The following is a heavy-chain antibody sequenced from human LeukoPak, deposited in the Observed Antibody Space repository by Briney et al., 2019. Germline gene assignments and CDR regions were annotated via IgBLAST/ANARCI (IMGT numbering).Heavy chain of an antibody. CDR1: GYTFTRYG. CDR2: IRVDNGDT. Sequence: ASVKVSCKASGYTFTRYGISWVRQAPGQGLEWMGWIRVDNGDTDNEQKFQGRVTITTDTSSTTIYMELRSLRSDDTAVYYCAGVNLYYNYMDVWGKGTTVTVSS. D-gene: IGHD1-14*01. CDR3: AGVNLYYNYMDV. V-gene: IGHV1-18*01. J-gene: IGHJ6*03.